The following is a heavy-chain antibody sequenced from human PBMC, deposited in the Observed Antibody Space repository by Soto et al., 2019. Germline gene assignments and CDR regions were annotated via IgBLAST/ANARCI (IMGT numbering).Heavy chain of an antibody. V-gene: IGHV1-69*13. CDR3: ARGSITIFGVVPYFDY. D-gene: IGHD3-3*01. J-gene: IGHJ4*02. Sequence: RASVKVSCKAPGGTFSSYAISWVRQAPGQGLEWMGGIIPIFGTANYAQKFQGRVTITADESTSTAYMELSSLRSEDTAVYYCARGSITIFGVVPYFDYWGQGTLVTVSS. CDR1: GGTFSSYA. CDR2: IIPIFGTA.